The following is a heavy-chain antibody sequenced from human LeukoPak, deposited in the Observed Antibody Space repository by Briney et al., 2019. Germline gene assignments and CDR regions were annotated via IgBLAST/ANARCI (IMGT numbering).Heavy chain of an antibody. CDR3: AKGQVRGVIITEPDY. CDR1: GFTFSSYG. CDR2: ISWNSGSI. V-gene: IGHV3-9*01. Sequence: GGSLRLSCAASGFTFSSYGMHWVRQAPGKGLEWVSGISWNSGSIGYADSVKGRFTISRDNAKNSTYLQMNSLRAEDTALYYCAKGQVRGVIITEPDYWGQGTLVTVSS. D-gene: IGHD3-10*01. J-gene: IGHJ4*02.